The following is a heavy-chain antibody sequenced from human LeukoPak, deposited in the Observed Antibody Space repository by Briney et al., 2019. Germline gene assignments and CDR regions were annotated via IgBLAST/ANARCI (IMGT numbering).Heavy chain of an antibody. CDR1: GFXFSSYG. CDR2: IWYDGSNK. CDR3: ARAEDYDSSGYVDAFDI. J-gene: IGHJ3*02. Sequence: GGSLRLSCAASGFXFSSYGIHWVRQAPGKGLEWVAVIWYDGSNKYYADSVKGRFSISRDNSKNTLYLHMNSLRAEDTALYYCARAEDYDSSGYVDAFDIWGQGTMVTVSS. V-gene: IGHV3-33*01. D-gene: IGHD3-22*01.